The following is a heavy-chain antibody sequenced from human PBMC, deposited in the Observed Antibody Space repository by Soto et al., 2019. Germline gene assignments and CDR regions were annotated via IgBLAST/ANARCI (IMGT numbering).Heavy chain of an antibody. CDR1: GFTFSSYA. CDR3: AKDRALWFGHEGWFDP. J-gene: IGHJ5*02. Sequence: PGGSLRLSCAASGFTFSSYAMSWVREAPGKGLEWVSAISGSGGSTYYADSVKGRFTISRDNSKNTLYLQMNSLRAEDTAVYYCAKDRALWFGHEGWFDPWGQGTLVTVSS. D-gene: IGHD3-10*01. V-gene: IGHV3-23*01. CDR2: ISGSGGST.